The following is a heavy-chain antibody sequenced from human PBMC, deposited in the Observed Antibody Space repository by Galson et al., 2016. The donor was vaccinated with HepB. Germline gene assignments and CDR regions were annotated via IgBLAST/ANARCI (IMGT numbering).Heavy chain of an antibody. CDR1: GFPFSFYS. D-gene: IGHD1-26*01. Sequence: SLRLSCAASGFPFSFYSMAWVRQAPGKGLEWVASIERVGSHYVDSVTGRFTISRDNTKNSLYLQMNSLRAEDTAIYYCARDPGRTTIEYAFDIWGQGTMVTVSS. CDR2: IERVGSH. J-gene: IGHJ3*02. V-gene: IGHV3-7*01. CDR3: ARDPGRTTIEYAFDI.